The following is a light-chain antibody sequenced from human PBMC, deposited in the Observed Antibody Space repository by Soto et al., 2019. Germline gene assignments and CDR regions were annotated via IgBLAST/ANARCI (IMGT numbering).Light chain of an antibody. Sequence: DIVMTQSPDSLAVALGERATINCKSSQSVLYSSSNKNFLAWYQQKPGQPPKLLIYWASARDSGVPDRFSGSGSGTDFTLTISSLQAEDVALYYCQQYYTTPFTFGPGTKVNIK. CDR2: WAS. J-gene: IGKJ3*01. V-gene: IGKV4-1*01. CDR1: QSVLYSSSNKNF. CDR3: QQYYTTPFT.